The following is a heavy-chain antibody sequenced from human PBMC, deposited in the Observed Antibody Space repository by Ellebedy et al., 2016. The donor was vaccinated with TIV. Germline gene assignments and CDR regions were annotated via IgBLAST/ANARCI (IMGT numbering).Heavy chain of an antibody. V-gene: IGHV3-23*01. D-gene: IGHD5-18*01. CDR2: IVGSGV. CDR3: AKDRTPGDGYWVFDQ. J-gene: IGHJ5*02. CDR1: GFTFSPYA. Sequence: GESLKISCAASGFTFSPYAMAWVRQAPGNGLEWVSGIVGSGVQKYADSVKGRFTISRDNSKRTVDLQMNSLRAEDTAVYFCAKDRTPGDGYWVFDQWGQGTLVTVSS.